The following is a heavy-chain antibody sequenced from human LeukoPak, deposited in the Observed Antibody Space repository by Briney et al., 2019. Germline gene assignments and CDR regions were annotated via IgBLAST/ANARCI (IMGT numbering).Heavy chain of an antibody. D-gene: IGHD3-9*01. CDR3: ASGLRYFAFDY. J-gene: IGHJ4*02. V-gene: IGHV3-53*01. Sequence: GGSLRLSCAASGFTVSSNYMSWVRQAPGKGLEWVSVIYSGGSTYYSDAVKGRCTISRDNSKNTLYLQMKRLRAEDTAVYYCASGLRYFAFDYWGQGTLVTVSS. CDR1: GFTVSSNY. CDR2: IYSGGST.